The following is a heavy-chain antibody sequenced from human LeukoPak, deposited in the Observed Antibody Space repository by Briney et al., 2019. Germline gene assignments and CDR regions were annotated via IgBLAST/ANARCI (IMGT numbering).Heavy chain of an antibody. V-gene: IGHV4-39*07. Sequence: SETLSLTCTVSGGSISSSSYYWGWIRQPPGKGLEWIGSIYYSGSTYYNPSLKSRVTISVDTSKNQFSLKLSSVTAADTAVYYCARELNGDYDVWGQGTLVTVSS. D-gene: IGHD4-17*01. CDR3: ARELNGDYDV. CDR2: IYYSGST. CDR1: GGSISSSSYY. J-gene: IGHJ4*02.